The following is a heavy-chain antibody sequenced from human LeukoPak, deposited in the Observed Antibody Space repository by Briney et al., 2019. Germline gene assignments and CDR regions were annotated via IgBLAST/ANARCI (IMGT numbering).Heavy chain of an antibody. V-gene: IGHV4-39*02. Sequence: SETLSLTCTVSGVSIGSSTYHWGWVRQTPGKGPEWIGTAFYIGTTAYNPSLGDRVTFSVDKSTNHISLNLTSTTAADTAVYYCVGPRGFPGYYYYMDVWGKGTTVTVSS. CDR2: AFYIGTT. CDR1: GVSIGSSTYH. CDR3: VGPRGFPGYYYYMDV. D-gene: IGHD2-15*01. J-gene: IGHJ6*03.